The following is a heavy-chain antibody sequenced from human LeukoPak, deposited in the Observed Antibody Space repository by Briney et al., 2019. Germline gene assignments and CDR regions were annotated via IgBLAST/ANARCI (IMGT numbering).Heavy chain of an antibody. CDR2: IHSGGTT. Sequence: PGGSLRLSCAASGFTVSNNYMNWVRQAPGKGLEWVSVIHSGGTTNYADSVQGRFTISRDNSKTTVYLHMNSLRAEDTAVYYCARDSDSGYGPFASWGQGTLVTVSS. D-gene: IGHD5-12*01. V-gene: IGHV3-53*01. CDR1: GFTVSNNY. CDR3: ARDSDSGYGPFAS. J-gene: IGHJ4*02.